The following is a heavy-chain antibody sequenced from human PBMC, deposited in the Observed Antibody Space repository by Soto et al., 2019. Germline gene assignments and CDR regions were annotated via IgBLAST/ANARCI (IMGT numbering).Heavy chain of an antibody. V-gene: IGHV1-69*02. Sequence: QVQLVQSGAEVKKPGSSVKVSCKASGGTFSSYTISWVRQAPGQGLEWMGRIIPILGIANYAQKFQGRVTITADKSTSTAYMELSSLRSEDTAVYYCARSTTVTTWDVAWFDPWGQGTLVTVSS. J-gene: IGHJ5*02. CDR2: IIPILGIA. CDR1: GGTFSSYT. D-gene: IGHD4-17*01. CDR3: ARSTTVTTWDVAWFDP.